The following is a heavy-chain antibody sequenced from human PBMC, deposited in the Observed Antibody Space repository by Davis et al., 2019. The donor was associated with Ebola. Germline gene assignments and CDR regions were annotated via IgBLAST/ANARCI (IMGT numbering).Heavy chain of an antibody. CDR1: GYTFTSFD. CDR2: MNPNSGNT. Sequence: ASVKVSCKASGYTFTSFDINWVRQSPGQGLEWMGWMNPNSGNTGYAQNFQGRVVMTRNTSTNTAYMELRSLRSDDTAVYYCARDLGILRYGMDVWGQGTTVTVSS. D-gene: IGHD3-3*01. CDR3: ARDLGILRYGMDV. J-gene: IGHJ6*02. V-gene: IGHV1-8*01.